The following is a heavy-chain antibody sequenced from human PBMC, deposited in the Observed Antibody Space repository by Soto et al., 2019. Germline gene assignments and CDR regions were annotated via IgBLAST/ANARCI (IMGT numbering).Heavy chain of an antibody. D-gene: IGHD6-13*01. CDR1: GGSISSSSYY. V-gene: IGHV4-39*07. Sequence: PSETLSLTCTVSGGSISSSSYYWGWIRQPPGKGLEWIGSIYYSGSTYYNPSLKSRVTISVDTSKNQFSLKLNSVTAADTAVYYCARGYNSSPVYYGMDVWGQGTTVTVSS. CDR3: ARGYNSSPVYYGMDV. CDR2: IYYSGST. J-gene: IGHJ6*02.